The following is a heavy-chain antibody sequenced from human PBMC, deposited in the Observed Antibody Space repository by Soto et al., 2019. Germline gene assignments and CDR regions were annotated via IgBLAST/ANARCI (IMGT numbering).Heavy chain of an antibody. Sequence: PSDTLSLTCTVSGGSISSGGYYWSWIRQHPGKGLEWIGYIYYSGSTYYNPSLKSRVTISVDTSKNQFTLKLSPVTAADTAVYYCAREVSAPDYRPAFDIWGQGTMVTVSS. CDR2: IYYSGST. D-gene: IGHD4-17*01. J-gene: IGHJ3*02. CDR3: AREVSAPDYRPAFDI. V-gene: IGHV4-31*03. CDR1: GGSISSGGYY.